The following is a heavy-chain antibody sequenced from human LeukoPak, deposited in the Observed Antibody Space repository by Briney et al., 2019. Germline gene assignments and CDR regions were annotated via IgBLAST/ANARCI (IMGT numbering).Heavy chain of an antibody. CDR1: GFTFSSYA. Sequence: GGSQRLSCAASGFTFSSYAMHWVRQAPGKGLEWVAVISYDGSNKYYADSVKGRFTISRDNSKNTLYLQMNSLRAEDTAVYYCARSPPRYSYGPPRSVYYFDYWGQGTLVTVSS. CDR2: ISYDGSNK. V-gene: IGHV3-30-3*01. CDR3: ARSPPRYSYGPPRSVYYFDY. D-gene: IGHD5-18*01. J-gene: IGHJ4*02.